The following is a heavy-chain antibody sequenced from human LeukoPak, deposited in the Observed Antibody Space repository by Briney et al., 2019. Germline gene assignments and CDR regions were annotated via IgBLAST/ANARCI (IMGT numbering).Heavy chain of an antibody. J-gene: IGHJ4*02. CDR1: GFIFSSYG. Sequence: GGSLRLSCVASGFIFSSYGMHWVRQAPGKGLEWVAVIWYDGTNKYYGDSVKGRFTISRDNSKNTLYLQINRLRVEDTAVYYCARDKIYDFWSGHNFDYWGQGTLVTVSS. D-gene: IGHD3-3*01. CDR3: ARDKIYDFWSGHNFDY. V-gene: IGHV3-33*01. CDR2: IWYDGTNK.